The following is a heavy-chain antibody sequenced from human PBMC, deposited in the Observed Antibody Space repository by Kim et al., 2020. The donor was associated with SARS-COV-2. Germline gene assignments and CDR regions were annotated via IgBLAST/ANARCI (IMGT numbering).Heavy chain of an antibody. V-gene: IGHV3-23*01. J-gene: IGHJ4*01. CDR1: GFPFSNYA. D-gene: IGHD3-10*01. Sequence: GGSLRLSCAASGFPFSNYAMSWVRQAPAKGLEWVASISGNTYHTYYADSVKGRLTISRDNSKNTVYLQMNSLRAEDTAVYYCAKVPYGSGSYYISGFDY. CDR2: ISGNTYHT. CDR3: AKVPYGSGSYYISGFDY.